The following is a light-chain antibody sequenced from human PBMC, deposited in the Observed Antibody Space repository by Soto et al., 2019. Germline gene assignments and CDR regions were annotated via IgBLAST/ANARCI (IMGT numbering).Light chain of an antibody. Sequence: LAQPASVSGSPGQSITISCTGTSSDVGGYNYVSWYQQHPGKAPKLMIYDVSNRPSGVSNRFSGSKSGNTASLTISGLQAEDEADYYCSSYTSSSTSLYVFGTGTKVTVL. CDR3: SSYTSSSTSLYV. V-gene: IGLV2-14*01. J-gene: IGLJ1*01. CDR2: DVS. CDR1: SSDVGGYNY.